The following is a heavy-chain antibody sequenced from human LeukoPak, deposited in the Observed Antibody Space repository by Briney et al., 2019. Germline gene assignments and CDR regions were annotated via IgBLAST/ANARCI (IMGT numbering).Heavy chain of an antibody. J-gene: IGHJ6*02. V-gene: IGHV3-33*01. CDR2: IWYDGSNK. Sequence: PGRSLRLSCAASGFTFSNYGMHWVRQAPGKGLEWVAVIWYDGSNKFCGDSVKGRFTISRDNSKNTLYLQMNSLRAEDTAVYYCARDKGDIVVNGMDVWGQGTTVTVSS. CDR1: GFTFSNYG. CDR3: ARDKGDIVVNGMDV. D-gene: IGHD2-15*01.